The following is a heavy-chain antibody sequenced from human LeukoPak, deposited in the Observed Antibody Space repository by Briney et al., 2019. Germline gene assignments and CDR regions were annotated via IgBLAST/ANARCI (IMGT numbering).Heavy chain of an antibody. CDR3: ARLGQHRSFDY. D-gene: IGHD2-2*01. CDR1: GFTFSSYA. J-gene: IGHJ4*02. Sequence: TGGSLRLSCAASGFTFSSYAMHWVRQAPGKGLEWVAVISYDGSNKYYADSVKGRFTISRDNSKSTLYLQMNSLRTEDTAVYYCARLGQHRSFDYWGQGTLVTVSS. V-gene: IGHV3-30-3*01. CDR2: ISYDGSNK.